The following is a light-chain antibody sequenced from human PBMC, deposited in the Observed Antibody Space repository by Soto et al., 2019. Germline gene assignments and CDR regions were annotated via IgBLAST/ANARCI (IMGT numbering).Light chain of an antibody. J-gene: IGLJ2*01. CDR3: SSYTSSSTLV. CDR1: NSDVGDYNY. CDR2: DVF. V-gene: IGLV2-14*01. Sequence: QPVLTQPASVSGSPGQSITISCTGTNSDVGDYNYVSWYRQHPGQAPELMIYDVFNRPSGVSNRFSGSKSGNTASLTISGVQVDDEADYYCSSYTSSSTLVFGGGTKLTVL.